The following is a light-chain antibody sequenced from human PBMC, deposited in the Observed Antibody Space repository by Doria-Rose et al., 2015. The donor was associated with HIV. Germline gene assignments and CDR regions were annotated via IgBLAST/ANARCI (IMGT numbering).Light chain of an antibody. CDR3: QQSYSTPLT. CDR2: AAS. CDR1: QSTGSF. Sequence: TQSPSSLSASVGDRVTITCRASQSTGSFLNWYQQKPGKAPKLLIYAASSLQHAVPSRISGSGSGTDFTLTISSLQPEDFATYFCQQSYSTPLTFGGGTKVEIK. V-gene: IGKV1-39*01. J-gene: IGKJ4*01.